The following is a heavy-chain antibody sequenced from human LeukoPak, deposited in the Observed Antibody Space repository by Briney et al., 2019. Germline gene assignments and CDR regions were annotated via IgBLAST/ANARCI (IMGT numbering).Heavy chain of an antibody. Sequence: GGFLRLSCAASGFTFSYYGMHWVRQAPGKGLEWAAFIRYDGSEKYYADSVKGRFTVSRDNSKNTLYLQMKSLRAEDTAVYYCAKDIQVIVAAGVDYWGQGTLVTVSS. D-gene: IGHD2-15*01. CDR1: GFTFSYYG. CDR2: IRYDGSEK. CDR3: AKDIQVIVAAGVDY. V-gene: IGHV3-30*02. J-gene: IGHJ4*02.